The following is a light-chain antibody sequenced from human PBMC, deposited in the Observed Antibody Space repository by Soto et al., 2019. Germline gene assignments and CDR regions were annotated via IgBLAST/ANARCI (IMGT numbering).Light chain of an antibody. CDR1: QNIDRF. CDR3: QQSYSTSWT. J-gene: IGKJ1*01. Sequence: DLQMTQSPSSLSASVGDRVTITCRASQNIDRFLNWHQQKPGKAPNLLIYAASNLRSGVPSRFSGTGSGTDFTLTITSLQPEDFATYFCQQSYSTSWTFGQGTKVEIK. CDR2: AAS. V-gene: IGKV1-39*01.